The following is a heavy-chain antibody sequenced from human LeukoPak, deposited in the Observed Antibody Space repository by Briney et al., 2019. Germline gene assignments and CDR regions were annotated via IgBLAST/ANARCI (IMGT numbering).Heavy chain of an antibody. J-gene: IGHJ3*02. CDR2: INPNSGGT. CDR3: ARDQGEWLVKDDAFDI. Sequence: GASVKVSCKASGYTFTGYYMHWVRQAPGQGLEWMGRINPNSGGTNYAQKFQGRVTMTRDTSISTAYMELSRLRSDDMAVYYCARDQGEWLVKDDAFDIWGQGTMVTVSS. V-gene: IGHV1-2*06. CDR1: GYTFTGYY. D-gene: IGHD6-19*01.